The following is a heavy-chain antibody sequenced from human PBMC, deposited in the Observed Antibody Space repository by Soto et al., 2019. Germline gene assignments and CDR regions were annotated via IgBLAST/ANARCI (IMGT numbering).Heavy chain of an antibody. Sequence: SETLSLACTVSGGSISSGGYYWSWIRQHPGKGLEWIGYIYYSGSTYYNPYLKSRVTISVDTSKNQFSLKLSSVTAADMAVYYCLRMFSWFGEFPHGYNWVDPWGQGTLVTVSS. J-gene: IGHJ5*02. CDR1: GGSISSGGYY. V-gene: IGHV4-31*03. D-gene: IGHD3-10*01. CDR3: LRMFSWFGEFPHGYNWVDP. CDR2: IYYSGST.